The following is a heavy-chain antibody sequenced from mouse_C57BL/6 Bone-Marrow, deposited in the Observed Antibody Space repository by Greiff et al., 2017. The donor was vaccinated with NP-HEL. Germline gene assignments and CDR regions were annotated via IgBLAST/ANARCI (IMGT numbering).Heavy chain of an antibody. Sequence: EVQLQQSGPELVKPGASVKISCKASGYSFTDYNMNWVKQSNGKSLEWIGVINPNYGTTSYNQKFKGKATLTVDQSSSTADMQLNSLTSEDSAVYYWSSRLDYGSSLYARGYWGQGTSVTVSS. CDR3: SSRLDYGSSLYARGY. J-gene: IGHJ4*01. D-gene: IGHD1-1*01. CDR1: GYSFTDYN. CDR2: INPNYGTT. V-gene: IGHV1-39*01.